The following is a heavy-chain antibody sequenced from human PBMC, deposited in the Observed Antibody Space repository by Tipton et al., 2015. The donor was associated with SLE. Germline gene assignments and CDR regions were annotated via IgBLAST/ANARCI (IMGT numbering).Heavy chain of an antibody. D-gene: IGHD3-16*01. V-gene: IGHV4-59*01. CDR1: SDSMSNYY. CDR2: IYYSGST. Sequence: TLSLTCTVSSDSMSNYYWSWIRQPPGKGLEWIGYIYYSGSTNYNPSLKSRVTISVDTSKNQFSLKLSSVTAADTAVYYCAREKGDAYPNLVAFDIWGQGTMVTVSS. J-gene: IGHJ3*02. CDR3: AREKGDAYPNLVAFDI.